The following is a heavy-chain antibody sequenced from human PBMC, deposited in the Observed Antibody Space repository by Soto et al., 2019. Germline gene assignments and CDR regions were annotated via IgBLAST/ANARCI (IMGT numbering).Heavy chain of an antibody. CDR3: ARIIYYNPYYYYGMDV. CDR2: IDWDDDK. CDR1: AFSRGTSGMC. D-gene: IGHD3-10*01. Sequence: APTMANPTQTLTLTWTFSAFSRGTSGMCVSWIPQPPGKALEWLALIDWDDDKYYSTSLKTRLTISKDTSKNQVVLTMTNMDPVDRATYSCARIIYYNPYYYYGMDVWGQGTTVTVSS. V-gene: IGHV2-70*01. J-gene: IGHJ6*02.